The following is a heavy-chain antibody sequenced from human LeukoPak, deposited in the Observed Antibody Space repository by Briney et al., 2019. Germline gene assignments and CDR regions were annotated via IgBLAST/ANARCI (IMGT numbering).Heavy chain of an antibody. Sequence: GGSLRLSCAASGFTFSSYSFNWVRQAPGKGLEWVSSINTVASYIYYADSVRGRFTISRDNAENSLWLQMNGLRAEDSAVYYCARLRRNSDRSGFYYYYDHWGQGTLVTVSS. J-gene: IGHJ4*02. CDR2: INTVASYI. CDR3: ARLRRNSDRSGFYYYYDH. V-gene: IGHV3-21*01. CDR1: GFTFSSYS. D-gene: IGHD3-22*01.